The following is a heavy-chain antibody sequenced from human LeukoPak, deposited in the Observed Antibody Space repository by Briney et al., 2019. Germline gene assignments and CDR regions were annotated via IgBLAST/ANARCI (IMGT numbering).Heavy chain of an antibody. CDR1: GGSISSSSYY. D-gene: IGHD3-3*01. CDR2: IYYSGST. V-gene: IGHV4-39*07. J-gene: IGHJ6*03. Sequence: SETLSLTCTVSGGSISSSSYYWGWIRQPPGKGLEWIGSIYYSGSTYYNPSLKSRVTISVDTSKNQFSLKLSSVTAADTAVYYCARARRVRFLEWLLFHYYMDVWGKGTTVTVSS. CDR3: ARARRVRFLEWLLFHYYMDV.